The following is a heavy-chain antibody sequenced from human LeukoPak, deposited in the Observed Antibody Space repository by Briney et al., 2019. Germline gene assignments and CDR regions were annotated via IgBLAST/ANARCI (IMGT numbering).Heavy chain of an antibody. CDR2: ISWNSGSI. J-gene: IGHJ3*01. Sequence: GGSLRLSCAASGFTFYNYAMHWVRQAPGKGVKWVAGISWNSGSIVYGDSVKGRFTISRDNAKNSLYLQMNSLRAEDTALYYCAVDYYDSSGYYPHVWGQGTMVTVSS. CDR3: AVDYYDSSGYYPHV. V-gene: IGHV3-9*01. D-gene: IGHD3-22*01. CDR1: GFTFYNYA.